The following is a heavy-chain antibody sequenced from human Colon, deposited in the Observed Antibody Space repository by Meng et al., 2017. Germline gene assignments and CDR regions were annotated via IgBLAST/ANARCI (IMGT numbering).Heavy chain of an antibody. CDR3: ARDHSFGSGSSKMGY. CDR1: GFTFSSFS. Sequence: GESLKISCAASGFTFSSFSMNWVRQAPGKGLEWVSSISSTSNYIYYTNSVKGRFTISRDNAKNSLFLQMNSLRAEDTAVYYCARDHSFGSGSSKMGYWGQGTLGTVSS. CDR2: ISSTSNYI. D-gene: IGHD3-10*01. J-gene: IGHJ4*02. V-gene: IGHV3-21*01.